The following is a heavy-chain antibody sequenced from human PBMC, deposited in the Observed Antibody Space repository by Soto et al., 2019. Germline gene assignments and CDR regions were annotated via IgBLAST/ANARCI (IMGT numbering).Heavy chain of an antibody. CDR3: ARDPGGSSSWYGPFDY. CDR2: ISSSSSTI. CDR1: GFTFSSYS. Sequence: EVQLVESGGGLVQPGGSLRLSCAASGFTFSSYSMNWVRQAPGKGLEWVSYISSSSSTIYYADSVKGRFTISRDNAKNSVYLQMNSLRDEDTAVYYCARDPGGSSSWYGPFDYWGQGTLVTVSS. D-gene: IGHD6-13*01. J-gene: IGHJ4*02. V-gene: IGHV3-48*02.